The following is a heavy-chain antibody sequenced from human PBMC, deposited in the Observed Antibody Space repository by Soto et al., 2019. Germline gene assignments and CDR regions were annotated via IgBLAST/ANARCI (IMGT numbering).Heavy chain of an antibody. CDR2: INPSSGGS. CDR3: ARSSLGWLVNRAFDI. CDR1: GYTFTSYA. Sequence: ASVKVSCKASGYTFTSYAMHWVRQAPGQSLEWMGIINPSSGGSTYAQKFLGRVTMTRDTSTSTVFMELSSLRSEDTAVYYCARSSLGWLVNRAFDIWGQGTMVTVSS. D-gene: IGHD5-18*01. J-gene: IGHJ3*02. V-gene: IGHV1-46*01.